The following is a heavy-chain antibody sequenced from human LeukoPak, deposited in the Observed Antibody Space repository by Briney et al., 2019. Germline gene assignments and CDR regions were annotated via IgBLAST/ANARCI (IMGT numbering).Heavy chain of an antibody. CDR3: TRDRYSGSCYLDY. D-gene: IGHD1-26*01. Sequence: QSGGSLRLSCTASGFTFGGYAMTWVRQAPGKGLEWVGFIRSKAYGGTTEYAASVKGRFTLSRDDSKSIAYLQMNSLKTGDTAVYYCTRDRYSGSCYLDYWGQGTLVTVSS. J-gene: IGHJ4*02. CDR2: IRSKAYGGTT. V-gene: IGHV3-49*04. CDR1: GFTFGGYA.